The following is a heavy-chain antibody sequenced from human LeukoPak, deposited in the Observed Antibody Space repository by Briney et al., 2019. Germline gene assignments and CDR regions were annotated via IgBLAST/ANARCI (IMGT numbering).Heavy chain of an antibody. D-gene: IGHD3-10*01. CDR2: MSYDGSNE. CDR1: GFTFSSYA. CDR3: AREGDYYGSGSYYNSPVDY. J-gene: IGHJ4*02. V-gene: IGHV3-30*04. Sequence: PGGSLRLSCAASGFTFSSYAMHWVRQAPGKGLEGVAVMSYDGSNEYYADSVKGRFTIFRDSSKSTLYLQMNSLRAEDTALYYCAREGDYYGSGSYYNSPVDYWGQGTLVTVSS.